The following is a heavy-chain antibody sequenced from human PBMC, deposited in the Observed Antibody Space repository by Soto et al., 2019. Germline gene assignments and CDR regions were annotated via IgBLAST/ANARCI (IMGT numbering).Heavy chain of an antibody. CDR2: MNPNSGNT. V-gene: IGHV1-8*01. D-gene: IGHD2-8*01. CDR3: ARGEYCTNGVCYTVGMDV. Sequence: EASVKVSCKASGYTFTSYDINWVRQATGQGLEWMGWMNPNSGNTGYAQKFQGRVTMTRNTSISTAYMELSSLRSEDTAVYYCARGEYCTNGVCYTVGMDVWGQGTTVTVSS. CDR1: GYTFTSYD. J-gene: IGHJ6*02.